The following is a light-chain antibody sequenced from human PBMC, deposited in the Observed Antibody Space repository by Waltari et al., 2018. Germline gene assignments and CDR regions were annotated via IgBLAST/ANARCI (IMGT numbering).Light chain of an antibody. Sequence: QLVLTQAPSASASLGASVKLTCTLTSGHSNYAITWHQQQPEKGPRYLMRLNSDGSQTRGDGIPDRFSGSSSGAERYLIISSLQSEDEADYYCQTWTTGIWVFGGGTKLTVL. CDR2: LNSDGSQ. CDR1: SGHSNYA. CDR3: QTWTTGIWV. J-gene: IGLJ3*02. V-gene: IGLV4-69*01.